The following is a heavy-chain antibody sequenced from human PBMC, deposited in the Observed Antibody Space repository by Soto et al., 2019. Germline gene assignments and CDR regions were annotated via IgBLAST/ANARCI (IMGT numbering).Heavy chain of an antibody. CDR1: GYSFTSYW. J-gene: IGHJ6*02. V-gene: IGHV5-10-1*01. Sequence: GESLKISCKGSGYSFTSYWISWVRQMPGKGLEWMGRIDPSDSYTNYNPSFKSRVTISVDTSRNQFSLTLTSVTAADTAVYYCARGWWEREGYLMDVWGQGTTVTVSS. CDR2: IDPSDSYT. D-gene: IGHD1-26*01. CDR3: ARGWWEREGYLMDV.